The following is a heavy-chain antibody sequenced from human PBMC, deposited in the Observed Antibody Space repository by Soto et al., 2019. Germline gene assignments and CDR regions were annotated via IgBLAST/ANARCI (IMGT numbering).Heavy chain of an antibody. CDR1: GFTFSSYS. J-gene: IGHJ4*02. CDR3: ASNYDSSGYYYSPPYY. D-gene: IGHD3-22*01. Sequence: EVQLVESGGGLVKPGGSLRLSCAASGFTFSSYSMNWVRQAPGKGLEWVSSISSSSSYIYYADSVKGRFTISRDNAKNSLYLQMNSLRAEDTAVYYCASNYDSSGYYYSPPYYWGQGTLVTVSS. V-gene: IGHV3-21*01. CDR2: ISSSSSYI.